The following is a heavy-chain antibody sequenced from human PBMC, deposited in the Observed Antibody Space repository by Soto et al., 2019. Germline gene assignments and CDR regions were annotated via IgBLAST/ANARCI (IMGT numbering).Heavy chain of an antibody. CDR2: FIPLFATT. CDR1: GGTFSSYA. V-gene: IGHV1-69*12. Sequence: QVQLVQSGAEVKKPGSSVKVSCKASGGTFSSYAISWVRQAPGQGLEWMGGFIPLFATTNYAQNFQGRVTITAEESMRTDYRELSSQRFEDTAVYYCASAVGGGLDRFYFDYWGQGTLVTVSS. D-gene: IGHD2-2*03. CDR3: ASAVGGGLDRFYFDY. J-gene: IGHJ4*02.